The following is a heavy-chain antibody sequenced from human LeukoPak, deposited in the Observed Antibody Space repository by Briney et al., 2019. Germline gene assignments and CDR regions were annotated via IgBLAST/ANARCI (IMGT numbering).Heavy chain of an antibody. V-gene: IGHV4-59*08. CDR3: ARVPWGRAGDFDL. CDR1: GASISSNY. D-gene: IGHD3-16*01. J-gene: IGHJ2*01. Sequence: SETLSLTCTVSGASISSNYWSWIRQPPGKGLEWIGYITNSGSTAYNSSLKSRVTISLDTSNNQFSLKLTSVTAADTAVYSCARVPWGRAGDFDLWGRGTLVTVSS. CDR2: ITNSGST.